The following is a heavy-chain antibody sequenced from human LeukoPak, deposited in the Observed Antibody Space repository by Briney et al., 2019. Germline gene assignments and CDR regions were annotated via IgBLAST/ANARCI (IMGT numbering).Heavy chain of an antibody. CDR2: ISYDGSHK. CDR1: GFTFSSYA. J-gene: IGHJ4*02. Sequence: GGSLRLSCAASGFTFSSYAMHWVRQAPGKGLEWVAVISYDGSHKYYADSVKGRFTISRDNSKNTLYLQMNSLRADDTAVYYCARGVNYYGSGSYDPLDYWGQGTLVTVSS. V-gene: IGHV3-30*04. CDR3: ARGVNYYGSGSYDPLDY. D-gene: IGHD3-10*01.